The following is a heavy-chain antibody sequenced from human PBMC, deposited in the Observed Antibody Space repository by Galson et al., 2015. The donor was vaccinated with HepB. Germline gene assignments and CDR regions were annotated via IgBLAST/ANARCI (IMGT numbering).Heavy chain of an antibody. CDR2: IYYSGST. D-gene: IGHD6-13*01. CDR3: ARSILFIAAAGTVGPFDP. Sequence: TLSLTCTVSGGSISSGGYYWSWIRQHPGKGLEWIGYIYYSGSTYYNPSLKSRVTISVDTSKNQFSLKLSSVTAADTAVYYCARSILFIAAAGTVGPFDPWGQGTLVTVSS. J-gene: IGHJ5*02. CDR1: GGSISSGGYY. V-gene: IGHV4-31*03.